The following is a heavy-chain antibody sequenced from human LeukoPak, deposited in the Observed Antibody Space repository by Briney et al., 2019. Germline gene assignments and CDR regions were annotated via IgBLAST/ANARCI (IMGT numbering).Heavy chain of an antibody. J-gene: IGHJ5*02. CDR2: ISSTSSHI. D-gene: IGHD3-9*01. Sequence: GGSLRLSCAASGFTFDRSGMLWVRQAPGKGLEWVSSISSTSSHIYYADSVMGRFTISRDNGKNSLFLEMNSLRTDDTAVYFRARTVRKILKYIDLWGQGTLVTVSS. CDR1: GFTFDRSG. V-gene: IGHV3-21*01. CDR3: ARTVRKILKYIDL.